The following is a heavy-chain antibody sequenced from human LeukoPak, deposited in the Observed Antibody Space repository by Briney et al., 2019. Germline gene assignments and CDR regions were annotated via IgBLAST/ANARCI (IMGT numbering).Heavy chain of an antibody. D-gene: IGHD6-19*01. CDR3: ARYSGWYDY. CDR2: INHSGST. CDR1: GGSFSGYY. Sequence: SETLSLTCAVYGGSFSGYYSSWIRQPPGKGLEWIGEINHSGSTNYNPSLKSRVTISVDTSKNQFSLKLSSVTAADTAAYYCARYSGWYDYWGQGTLVTVSS. V-gene: IGHV4-34*01. J-gene: IGHJ4*02.